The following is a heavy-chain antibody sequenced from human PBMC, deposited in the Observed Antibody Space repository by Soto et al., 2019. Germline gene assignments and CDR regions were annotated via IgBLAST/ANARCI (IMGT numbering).Heavy chain of an antibody. CDR2: MSYDGTNT. CDR3: ARDPSPYTSGWYGIDF. D-gene: IGHD6-19*01. CDR1: GFMFSAYA. J-gene: IGHJ4*01. V-gene: IGHV3-30-3*01. Sequence: QVQLVESGGGVVQPGASLRLSCTASGFMFSAYAMLWVRQAPGKGLEWVAAMSYDGTNTYYADSLKGRFTISRDNSKNILFLQMSSLTAYESAVYYCARDPSPYTSGWYGIDFWGLGTLVTVSS.